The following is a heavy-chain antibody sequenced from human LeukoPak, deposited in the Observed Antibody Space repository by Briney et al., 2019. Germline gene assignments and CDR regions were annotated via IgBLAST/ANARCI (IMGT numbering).Heavy chain of an antibody. CDR3: ARGPLRFLEWSYLDY. Sequence: QPGGSLRLSCAASGFTFDDYAMHWVRQAPGKGLEWVSLISGDGGSTYYADSVKGRFTISRGNSKNSLYLQMNSLRAEDTALYYCARGPLRFLEWSYLDYWGQGTLVTVSS. CDR1: GFTFDDYA. CDR2: ISGDGGST. J-gene: IGHJ4*02. V-gene: IGHV3-43*02. D-gene: IGHD3-3*01.